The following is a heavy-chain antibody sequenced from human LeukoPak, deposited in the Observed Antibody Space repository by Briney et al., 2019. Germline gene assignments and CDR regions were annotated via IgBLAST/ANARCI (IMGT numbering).Heavy chain of an antibody. CDR1: GFTFTSYA. D-gene: IGHD3-22*01. V-gene: IGHV3-23*01. Sequence: GGSLRLSCAASGFTFTSYAMIWVRQAPGKGLEWVSAISGSGGSTFYAGSVKGRFTISRDTSKNTLYLQMNSLRAEDTAVYYCAKGYDGSVILDYWGQGTLVTVSS. CDR2: ISGSGGST. CDR3: AKGYDGSVILDY. J-gene: IGHJ4*02.